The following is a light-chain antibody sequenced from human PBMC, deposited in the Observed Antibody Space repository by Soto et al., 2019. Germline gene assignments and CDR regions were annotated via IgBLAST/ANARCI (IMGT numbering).Light chain of an antibody. CDR2: EVT. CDR3: SSYAGSNTVI. J-gene: IGLJ2*01. CDR1: SSDIGAYNF. Sequence: QSALPQPPSASGSPGPSVTVSCTGTSSDIGAYNFVSWYQQHPGKAPKLMIYEVTKRPSGVPDRFSGSKSGNAASLTVSGLQAEDEADYYCSSYAGSNTVIFGGGTKLTVL. V-gene: IGLV2-8*01.